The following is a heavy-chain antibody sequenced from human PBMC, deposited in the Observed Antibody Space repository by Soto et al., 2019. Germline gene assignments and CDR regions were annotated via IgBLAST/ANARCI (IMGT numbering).Heavy chain of an antibody. Sequence: SETLSLTCTFSCGSISSYYWSWIRQPPGKGLEWIGYIYYSGSTNYNPSLKSRVTISVDTSKNQFSLKLSSVTAADTAVYYCASLTYYDSSGYYYPGKWFDPWGQGTLVTVSS. D-gene: IGHD3-22*01. J-gene: IGHJ5*02. CDR2: IYYSGST. CDR3: ASLTYYDSSGYYYPGKWFDP. V-gene: IGHV4-59*01. CDR1: CGSISSYY.